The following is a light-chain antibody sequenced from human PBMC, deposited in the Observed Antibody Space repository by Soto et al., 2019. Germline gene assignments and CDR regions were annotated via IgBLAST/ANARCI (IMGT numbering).Light chain of an antibody. CDR2: SDD. V-gene: IGLV1-44*01. J-gene: IGLJ3*02. CDR1: NSNIVRSS. CDR3: AAWDDNLNGPL. Sequence: QSALTQPPSLSGTPGQRFTISCSGRNSNIVRSSVNWYQHFPGTAPKILIYSDDERPSGVPDRFSGSKSGTSASLAISGLQSEDEAEYYCAAWDDNLNGPLFGGGTKVTVL.